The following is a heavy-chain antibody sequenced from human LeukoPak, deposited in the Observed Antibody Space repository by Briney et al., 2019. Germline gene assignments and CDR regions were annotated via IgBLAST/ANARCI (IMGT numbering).Heavy chain of an antibody. V-gene: IGHV4-38-2*02. D-gene: IGHD6-13*01. CDR3: ARDSGFFSSLY. J-gene: IGHJ4*02. CDR2: IHYTGST. CDR1: GFTFSNAW. Sequence: PGGSLRLSCAASGFTFSNAWMSWVRQAPGKGLEWIGSIHYTGSTYYNPSLKSRVTISIDTSKNQFSLKLSSVTAADTAVYFCARDSGFFSSLYWGQGTLVTVSS.